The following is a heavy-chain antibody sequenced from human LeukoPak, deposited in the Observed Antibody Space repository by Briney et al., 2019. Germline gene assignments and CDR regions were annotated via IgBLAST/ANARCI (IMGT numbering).Heavy chain of an antibody. V-gene: IGHV4-39*01. Sequence: SETLSLTCTVSGGSLSNTNSNWGRFRQPPGKGPEGMGRTYYTGTTNDNPSHKSRVTISVDTSKKQLFLKLSLGTAADKAVYYCARRGYSSGWYDYWGQGTLVSVSS. CDR1: GGSLSNTNSN. D-gene: IGHD6-19*01. CDR2: TYYTGTT. CDR3: ARRGYSSGWYDY. J-gene: IGHJ4*02.